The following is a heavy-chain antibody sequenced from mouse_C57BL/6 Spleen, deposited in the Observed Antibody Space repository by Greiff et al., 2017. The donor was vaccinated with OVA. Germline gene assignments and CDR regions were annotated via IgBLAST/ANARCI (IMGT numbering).Heavy chain of an antibody. J-gene: IGHJ3*01. V-gene: IGHV3-6*01. CDR2: ISYDGSN. CDR1: GYSITSGYY. D-gene: IGHD2-4*01. Sequence: VQLKESGPGLVKPSQSLSLTCSVTGYSITSGYYWNWIRQFPGNKLEWMGYISYDGSNNSNPSLKNRISITRDTSKNQFFLKLNSVTTENTATYYCARDDDYDAWYAYWGQGTLVTVSA. CDR3: ARDDDYDAWYAY.